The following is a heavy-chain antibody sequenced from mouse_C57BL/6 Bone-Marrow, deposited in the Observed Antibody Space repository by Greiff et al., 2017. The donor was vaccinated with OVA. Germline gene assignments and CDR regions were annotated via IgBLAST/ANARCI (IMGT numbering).Heavy chain of an antibody. Sequence: QVQLQQSGAELAKPGASVKLSCKASGYTFTSYWMHWVNQRPGQGLEWIGYINPSSGYTKYNQKFKDKATLTADKSSSTAYMQLSSLTYEDSAVYYGARWGLWSPKVYYYALDYWGQGTSTTVSS. D-gene: IGHD1-1*02. CDR1: GYTFTSYW. V-gene: IGHV1-7*01. CDR3: ARWGLWSPKVYYYALDY. CDR2: INPSSGYT. J-gene: IGHJ4*01.